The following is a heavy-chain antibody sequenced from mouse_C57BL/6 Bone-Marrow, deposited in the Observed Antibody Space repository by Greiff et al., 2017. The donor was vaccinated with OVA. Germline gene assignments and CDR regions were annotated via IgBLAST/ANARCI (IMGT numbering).Heavy chain of an antibody. D-gene: IGHD2-4*01. Sequence: EVQLQESGPGLAKPSQTLSLTCSVTGYSITSDYWNWIRKFPGNKLEYMGYISYSGSTYYNPSLKSRISIIRDTSKNQYYLQLNSVTTEDTATYYCARSAIYYDYDEGWAMDYWGQGTSVTVSS. V-gene: IGHV3-8*01. CDR3: ARSAIYYDYDEGWAMDY. J-gene: IGHJ4*01. CDR2: ISYSGST. CDR1: GYSITSDY.